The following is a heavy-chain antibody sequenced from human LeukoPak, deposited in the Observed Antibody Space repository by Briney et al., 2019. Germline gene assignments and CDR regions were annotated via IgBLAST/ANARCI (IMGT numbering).Heavy chain of an antibody. J-gene: IGHJ6*02. CDR3: ARLRGLAIVVVPTGTYSPALDI. CDR2: IYYSGST. Sequence: KASETLSLTCTVSGGSISSYYWSWIRQPPGKGLEWIGSIYYSGSTYYNPSLKSRVTISVDTSKNQFSLKLNSVTAADTAVYYCARLRGLAIVVVPTGTYSPALDIWGQGTTVTVS. D-gene: IGHD2-2*03. CDR1: GGSISSYY. V-gene: IGHV4-59*08.